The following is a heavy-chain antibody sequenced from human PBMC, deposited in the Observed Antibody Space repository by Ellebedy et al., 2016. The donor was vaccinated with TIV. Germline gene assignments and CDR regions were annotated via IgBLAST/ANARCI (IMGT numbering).Heavy chain of an antibody. J-gene: IGHJ5*02. Sequence: SETLSLTXTVSGGSVNSENYYWSWIRQPPGKGLEWIGYISYTGSTNYNPSLKSRVTISVDTSRNQFSLKLSSVTAADTAVYYCARRALAYCGGDCYSPVWFDPWGQGTLVTVSS. V-gene: IGHV4-61*01. D-gene: IGHD2-21*01. CDR1: GGSVNSENYY. CDR3: ARRALAYCGGDCYSPVWFDP. CDR2: ISYTGST.